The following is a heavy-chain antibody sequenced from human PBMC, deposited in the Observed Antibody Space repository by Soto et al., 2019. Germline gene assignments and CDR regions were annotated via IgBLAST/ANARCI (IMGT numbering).Heavy chain of an antibody. V-gene: IGHV3-15*07. D-gene: IGHD6-25*01. Sequence: EAQLVESGGGLAKPGGSLRLSCAASGFSFSHAWMNWVRQAPGKGLEWVGRIKSRVDGGATDFAAPVKGRFTVSRDDSENTVYLQMNSLKTEDTATYYCTATAAPGVDVWGPGTTVIVSS. CDR3: TATAAPGVDV. CDR2: IKSRVDGGAT. CDR1: GFSFSHAW. J-gene: IGHJ6*02.